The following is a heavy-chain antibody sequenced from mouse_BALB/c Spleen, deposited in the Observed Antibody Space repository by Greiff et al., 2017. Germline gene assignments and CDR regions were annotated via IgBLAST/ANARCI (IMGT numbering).Heavy chain of an antibody. CDR1: GYSITSGYY. V-gene: IGHV3-6*02. CDR2: ISYDGSN. Sequence: EVQRVESGPGLVKPSQSLSLTCSVTGYSITSGYYWNWIRQFPGNKLEWMGYISYDGSNNYNPSLKNRISITRDTSKNQFFLKLNSVTTEDTATYYCARRVDYWGQGTSVTVSS. J-gene: IGHJ4*01. CDR3: ARRVDY.